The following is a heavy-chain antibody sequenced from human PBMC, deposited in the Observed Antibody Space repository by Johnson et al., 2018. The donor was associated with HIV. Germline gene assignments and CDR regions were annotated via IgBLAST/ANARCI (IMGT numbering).Heavy chain of an antibody. CDR2: IYSSGST. CDR1: GFTVSSNY. D-gene: IGHD1-26*01. J-gene: IGHJ3*02. CDR3: TTHSGSYDFDI. Sequence: VQLVESGGGLVQPGGSLRLSCAASGFTVSSNYMSWVRQAPGKGLEWVSVIYSSGSTYYTDSVKGRFTTSRDNSKNTVYLKMNSLRAEDTAVYYCTTHSGSYDFDIWGQGTMVTVSS. V-gene: IGHV3-53*01.